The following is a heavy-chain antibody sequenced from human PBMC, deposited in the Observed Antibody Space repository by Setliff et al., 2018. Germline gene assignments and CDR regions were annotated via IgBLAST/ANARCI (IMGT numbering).Heavy chain of an antibody. CDR2: VHFGGDT. CDR3: ARFYGDYQFDY. J-gene: IGHJ4*02. CDR1: GGGSINNYY. D-gene: IGHD4-17*01. V-gene: IGHV4-59*08. Sequence: SETLSLTCTVSGGGSINNYYWSWVRQSPGKGLEWIGFVHFGGDTNYNPSLKSRVTMSADTSNNQFSLNLRSVTAADTAVYYCARFYGDYQFDYWGQGTLVTVSS.